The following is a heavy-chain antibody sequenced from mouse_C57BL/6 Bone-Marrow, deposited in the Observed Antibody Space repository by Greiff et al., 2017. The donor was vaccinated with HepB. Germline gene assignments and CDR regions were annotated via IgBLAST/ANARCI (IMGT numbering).Heavy chain of an antibody. CDR2: IDPEDGDT. CDR1: GFNIKDYY. D-gene: IGHD3-3*01. Sequence: EVKLQESGAELVRPGASVKLSCTASGFNIKDYYMHWVKQRPEQGLEWIGRIDPEDGDTEYAPKFQGKATMTAGTSSNAAYLQLSSLTSEDTAVYYCTPLKLGFAWFAYWGQGTLVTVSA. J-gene: IGHJ3*01. V-gene: IGHV14-1*01. CDR3: TPLKLGFAWFAY.